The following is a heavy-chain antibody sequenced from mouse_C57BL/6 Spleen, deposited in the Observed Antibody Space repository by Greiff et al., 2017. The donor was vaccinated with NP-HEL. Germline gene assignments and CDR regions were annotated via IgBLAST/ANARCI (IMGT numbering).Heavy chain of an antibody. Sequence: EVQVVESGGGLVQPGGSLSLSCAASGFTFTDYYMSWVRQPPGKALEWLGFIRNKANGYTTEYSASVKGRFIISRDNSQSILYLQMNALRAEDSATYYCARYKTTVVARYFDVWGTGTTVTVSS. CDR2: IRNKANGYTT. V-gene: IGHV7-3*01. CDR1: GFTFTDYY. J-gene: IGHJ1*03. D-gene: IGHD1-1*01. CDR3: ARYKTTVVARYFDV.